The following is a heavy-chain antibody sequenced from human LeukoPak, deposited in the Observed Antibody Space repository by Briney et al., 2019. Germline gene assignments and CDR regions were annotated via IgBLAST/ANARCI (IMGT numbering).Heavy chain of an antibody. CDR1: GFTFSTYG. J-gene: IGHJ4*02. CDR3: AKTSDQLLYSKFDY. D-gene: IGHD2-2*02. CDR2: IQYDGDFK. Sequence: GGSLRLSCAASGFTFSTYGMHWVRQAPGKGLEWVAFIQYDGDFKYYADSVKGRFTISRDNFKNTPYLQMNSLRAEDTAVYYCAKTSDQLLYSKFDYWGQGTLVTVSS. V-gene: IGHV3-30*02.